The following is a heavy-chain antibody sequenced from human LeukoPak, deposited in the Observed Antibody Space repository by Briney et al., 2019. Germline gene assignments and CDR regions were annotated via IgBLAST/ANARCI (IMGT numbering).Heavy chain of an antibody. D-gene: IGHD4-23*01. Sequence: PSETLSLTCTVSGGSISSYYWSWIRQPAGKGLEWIGRIYTSGSTNYNPSLKSRVTMSVDTSKNQFSLKLSSVTAADTAVYYCARRPLYGGTIPFDYWGQGTLVTVSS. J-gene: IGHJ4*02. V-gene: IGHV4-4*07. CDR1: GGSISSYY. CDR3: ARRPLYGGTIPFDY. CDR2: IYTSGST.